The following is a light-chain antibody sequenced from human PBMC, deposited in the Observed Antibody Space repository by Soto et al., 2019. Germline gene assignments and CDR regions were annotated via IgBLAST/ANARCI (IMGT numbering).Light chain of an antibody. Sequence: DIQMTQSPSTLSPSVGDRATITCRASQSISSWLAWYQQKPGKAPKLLIYDASSLESGVPSRFSGSGSGTEFTLTISSLQPDDFASYYCQQYNSYPWTIGQGTKVEIK. CDR3: QQYNSYPWT. CDR1: QSISSW. V-gene: IGKV1-5*01. J-gene: IGKJ1*01. CDR2: DAS.